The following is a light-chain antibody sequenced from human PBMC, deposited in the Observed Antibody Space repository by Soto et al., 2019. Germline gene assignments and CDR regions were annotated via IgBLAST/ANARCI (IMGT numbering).Light chain of an antibody. V-gene: IGKV1-27*01. J-gene: IGKJ1*01. CDR1: QAIHTY. Sequence: DIPMTQSPSSLSASVGDRVTITCRASQAIHTYLAWYQQKPGKVPKLLIYAASTLQSGVPSRFSGSGSGTDFTLAITNLQPEDFATYFCQAYNSAPRIFGQGTKVEIK. CDR2: AAS. CDR3: QAYNSAPRI.